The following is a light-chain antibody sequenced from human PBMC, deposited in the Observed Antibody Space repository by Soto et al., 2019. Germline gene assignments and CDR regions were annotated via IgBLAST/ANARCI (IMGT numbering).Light chain of an antibody. CDR3: QQYYNSPIT. CDR2: GVS. CDR1: QPVCSNF. Sequence: ELKLTQSPGTLSLSPGESAALSCRASQPVCSNFLAWYQQKPGQAPRLLIYGVSSRASGIPDRFFGSGSGTEYTLTINRLEPDDFAVYYCQQYYNSPITFGQGTRLEIK. V-gene: IGKV3-20*01. J-gene: IGKJ5*01.